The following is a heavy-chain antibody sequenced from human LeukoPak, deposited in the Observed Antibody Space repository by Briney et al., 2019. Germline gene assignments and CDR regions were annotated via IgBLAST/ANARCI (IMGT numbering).Heavy chain of an antibody. CDR3: ARVEGPSIFEVIDS. CDR1: DYIFTNYG. CDR2: ISVYNGDT. Sequence: ASVKVSCKASDYIFTNYGISWVRQAPGQGLEWMGWISVYNGDTNYAQKLQGRVTMTTDASTSTAYMEVRSLRSDDTAVYFCARVEGPSIFEVIDSWGQGTLVTISP. D-gene: IGHD3-3*01. V-gene: IGHV1-18*01. J-gene: IGHJ4*02.